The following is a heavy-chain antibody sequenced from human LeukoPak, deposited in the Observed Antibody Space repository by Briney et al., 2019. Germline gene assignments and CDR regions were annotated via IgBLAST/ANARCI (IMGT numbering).Heavy chain of an antibody. CDR1: GYTFSSYG. Sequence: AASVRVSCKASGYTFSSYGISWVRQAPGQGLEWMGWLSVYNGNTDYAQKVQDRVTMTTDTSTSTACMELRSLRSDDTAVYYCARTTGYSSDWYKGSYSYYYMDVWGKGTTVTVSS. J-gene: IGHJ6*03. D-gene: IGHD6-19*01. CDR2: LSVYNGNT. V-gene: IGHV1-18*01. CDR3: ARTTGYSSDWYKGSYSYYYMDV.